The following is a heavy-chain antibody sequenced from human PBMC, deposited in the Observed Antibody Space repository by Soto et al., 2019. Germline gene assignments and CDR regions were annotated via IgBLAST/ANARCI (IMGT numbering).Heavy chain of an antibody. CDR3: ARGGEIAVAGTPDY. CDR2: IIPILGIA. V-gene: IGHV1-69*02. Sequence: QVQLVQSGAEVKKPGSSVKVSCKASGGTFSSYTISWVRQAPGQGLEWMGRIIPILGIANYAQKFQGRVTITADKSTSTAYMELSSLRSDDTAVYYCARGGEIAVAGTPDYWGQGSLVTVSS. D-gene: IGHD6-19*01. J-gene: IGHJ4*02. CDR1: GGTFSSYT.